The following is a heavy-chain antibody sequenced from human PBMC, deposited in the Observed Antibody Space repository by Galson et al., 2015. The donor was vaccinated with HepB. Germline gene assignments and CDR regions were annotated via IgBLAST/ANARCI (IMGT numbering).Heavy chain of an antibody. Sequence: CAISGDSASSHSAAWNWIRQSPSRGLEWLGRTYYRSKWYNDYAVSVKSRITINPDTSKNQFSLQLNSVTPEDTAVYYCARDRGAAVAGPFDYWGQGTLVTVSS. V-gene: IGHV6-1*01. CDR2: TYYRSKWYN. CDR1: GDSASSHSAA. J-gene: IGHJ4*02. D-gene: IGHD6-19*01. CDR3: ARDRGAAVAGPFDY.